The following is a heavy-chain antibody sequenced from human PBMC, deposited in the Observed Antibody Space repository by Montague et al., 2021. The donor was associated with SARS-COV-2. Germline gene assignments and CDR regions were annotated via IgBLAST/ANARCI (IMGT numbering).Heavy chain of an antibody. J-gene: IGHJ4*02. CDR1: GFTFSSYS. D-gene: IGHD3-22*01. Sequence: SLRLSCAASGFTFSSYSMNRVRQAPGKGLEWVSSMSNSNSYIYYADSVKGRFTISRDNAKNSLYLQMNSLRAEDTAVYYCARAAWGYYDSSGYLDYWGQGTLVTVAS. V-gene: IGHV3-21*01. CDR3: ARAAWGYYDSSGYLDY. CDR2: MSNSNSYI.